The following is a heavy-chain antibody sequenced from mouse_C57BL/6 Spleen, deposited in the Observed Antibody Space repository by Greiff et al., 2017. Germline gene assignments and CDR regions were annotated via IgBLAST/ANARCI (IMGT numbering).Heavy chain of an antibody. Sequence: VQLQQSGPELVKPGASVKLSCKASGYTFTSYDIHWVKQRPGQGLEWIGWIYPRDGSTKYNAKFKGKATLTVDTSSSTAYMELHSLTSEDSAVXFCASYRYDFDYWGQGTTLTVAS. V-gene: IGHV1-85*01. CDR1: GYTFTSYD. CDR3: ASYRYDFDY. J-gene: IGHJ2*01. CDR2: IYPRDGST.